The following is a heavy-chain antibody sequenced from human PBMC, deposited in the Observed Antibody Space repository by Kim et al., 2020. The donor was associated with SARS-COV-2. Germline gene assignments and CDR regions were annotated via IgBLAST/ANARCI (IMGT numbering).Heavy chain of an antibody. Sequence: YYAASVKGRFTISRDDSNNTLFLRMNSLRSEDTAVYYCAKARFSGSYYGDFGGQGPLVPVSS. D-gene: IGHD1-26*01. V-gene: IGHV3-30*02. CDR3: AKARFSGSYYGDF. J-gene: IGHJ4*02.